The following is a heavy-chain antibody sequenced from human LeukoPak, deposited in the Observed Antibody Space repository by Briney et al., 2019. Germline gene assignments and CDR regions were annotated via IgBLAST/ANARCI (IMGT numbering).Heavy chain of an antibody. J-gene: IGHJ4*02. CDR1: GYLFTSYW. CDR2: IYPGDSDT. Sequence: GESLQISCKGSGYLFTSYWIGWVRQLPGKGLEWMGIIYPGDSDTRYSPSFQGQVTISADKSISTAYLQWSSLKASDTAMYYRARLGAEWLASGGYYFDYWGQGTLVTVSS. D-gene: IGHD6-19*01. V-gene: IGHV5-51*01. CDR3: ARLGAEWLASGGYYFDY.